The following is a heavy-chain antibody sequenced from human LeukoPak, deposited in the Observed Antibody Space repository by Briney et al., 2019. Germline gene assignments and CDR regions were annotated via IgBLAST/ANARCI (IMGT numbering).Heavy chain of an antibody. CDR1: GGTFSSYA. V-gene: IGHV1-69*05. D-gene: IGHD3-22*01. J-gene: IGHJ4*02. Sequence: GASVKVSCKASGGTFSSYAISWVRQAPGQGLEWMGGIIPIFGTANYAQKFQGRVTITTDDSTSTAYMELSSLRSEDTAVYYCARASGNTYYYDSSGYYLFDYWGQGTLVTVSS. CDR2: IIPIFGTA. CDR3: ARASGNTYYYDSSGYYLFDY.